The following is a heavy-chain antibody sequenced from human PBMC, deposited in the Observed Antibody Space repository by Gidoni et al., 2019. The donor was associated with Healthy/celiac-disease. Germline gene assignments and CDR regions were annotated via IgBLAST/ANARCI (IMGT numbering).Heavy chain of an antibody. CDR2: ISWDGGST. J-gene: IGHJ3*02. CDR1: GFTFDVYT. Sequence: EVQLVESGGVVVQPGGSLRPSCAASGFTFDVYTIHWVRQAPGKGLEWVSLISWDGGSTYYADSVKGRFTSSRDNSKNSLYLQMNSLRTEDTALYYCAKDQFPVLTHLRLSAEVGAFDIWGQGTMVTVSS. CDR3: AKDQFPVLTHLRLSAEVGAFDI. V-gene: IGHV3-43*01. D-gene: IGHD1-26*01.